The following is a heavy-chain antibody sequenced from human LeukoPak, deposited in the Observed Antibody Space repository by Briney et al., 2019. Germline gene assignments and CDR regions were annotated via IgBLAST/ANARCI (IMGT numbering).Heavy chain of an antibody. D-gene: IGHD2-2*01. V-gene: IGHV3-23*01. J-gene: IGHJ4*02. CDR1: GFTFSDYA. CDR3: ARRYCNSSRCYCADY. CDR2: ISGSGSNT. Sequence: GGSLRLSCAASGFTFSDYAMSWVRQAPGMGLDWVSGISGSGSNTYYADSVKGRFTISRDNSKNTLYLLMSSLRADDTAVYYCARRYCNSSRCYCADYWGQGTLVTVSS.